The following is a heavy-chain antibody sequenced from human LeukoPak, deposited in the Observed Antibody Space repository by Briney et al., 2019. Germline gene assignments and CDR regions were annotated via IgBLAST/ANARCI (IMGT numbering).Heavy chain of an antibody. D-gene: IGHD3-3*01. CDR3: AKGRSEYDD. Sequence: PGGSLRLSCTASGLSVRNEYMSWVRQPPGKGLEWVAVMFSGGCTSYADSVKGRFTPSRDNSNNMLYLQMNSLRAEATVLYYCAKGRSEYDDWGQGTLVTVSS. CDR2: MFSGGCT. J-gene: IGHJ4*02. CDR1: GLSVRNEY. V-gene: IGHV3-53*01.